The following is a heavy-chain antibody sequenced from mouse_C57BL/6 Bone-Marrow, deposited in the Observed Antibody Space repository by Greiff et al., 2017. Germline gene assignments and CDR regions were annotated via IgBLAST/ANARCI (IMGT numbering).Heavy chain of an antibody. Sequence: EVQLVESGGDLVKPGGSLKLSCAASGFTFSSYGMSWVRQTPDKRLEWVATISSGGSYTYYPDSVKGRFTISRDNAKNTLYLQMSSLKSEDTAMYDCARQGYYDGSYWYFDFWGTGTTVTGSA. CDR2: ISSGGSYT. CDR1: GFTFSSYG. V-gene: IGHV5-6*01. J-gene: IGHJ1*03. CDR3: ARQGYYDGSYWYFDF. D-gene: IGHD1-1*01.